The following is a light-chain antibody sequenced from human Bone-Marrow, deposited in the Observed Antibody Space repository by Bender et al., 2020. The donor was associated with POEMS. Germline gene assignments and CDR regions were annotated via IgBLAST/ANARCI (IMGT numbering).Light chain of an antibody. J-gene: IGLJ2*01. CDR1: KLGEEY. Sequence: SYELTQPPSVSVSPGQTATITCSGEKLGEEYACWYQQKPGQSSVVVIYQDTKRPSGIPERFSGSTSGNTASLTISGTQTMDEADYYCQSWGSNTAVFGGGPKLTVL. V-gene: IGLV3-1*01. CDR3: QSWGSNTAV. CDR2: QDT.